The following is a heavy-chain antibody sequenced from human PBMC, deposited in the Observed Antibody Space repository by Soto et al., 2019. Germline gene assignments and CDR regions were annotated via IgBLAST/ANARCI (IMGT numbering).Heavy chain of an antibody. J-gene: IGHJ3*02. CDR3: ARTRGIVVPYDAFDI. CDR2: INHSGST. D-gene: IGHD3-22*01. V-gene: IGHV4-34*01. CDR1: GGSFSGYY. Sequence: SETLSLTCAVYGGSFSGYYWSWIRQPPGKGLEWIGEINHSGSTNYNPSLKSRVTISVDTSKNQFSLKLSSVTAADTAVYYCARTRGIVVPYDAFDIWGQGTMVTVSS.